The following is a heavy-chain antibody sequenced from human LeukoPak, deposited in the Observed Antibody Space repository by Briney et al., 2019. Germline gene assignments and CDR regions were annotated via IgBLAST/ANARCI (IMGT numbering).Heavy chain of an antibody. CDR3: VRQDCSGGSCYLDY. CDR2: ISYHGRDQ. CDR1: RFIFSNYA. Sequence: QPGGSLRLSCAASRFIFSNYAMHWVRQAPGKGLDWVAVISYHGRDQFYADSVKGRFTISRDSSKDTLYLQMNSLRTEDTAVYYCVRQDCSGGSCYLDYWGQGTLVTASS. J-gene: IGHJ4*02. V-gene: IGHV3-30*04. D-gene: IGHD2-15*01.